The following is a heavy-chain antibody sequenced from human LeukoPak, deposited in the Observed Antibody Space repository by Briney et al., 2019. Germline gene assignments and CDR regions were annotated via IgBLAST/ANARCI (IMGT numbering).Heavy chain of an antibody. CDR2: NYYSGST. CDR3: AGDTWGKSTEV. CDR1: CVYISGYY. V-gene: IGHV4-4*08. J-gene: IGHJ6*02. Sequence: SETLSLTCTVSCVYISGYYWRWIPQPPGKGRELIGYNYYSGSTNYNPSLTTRVTRSVDTSKNQCSLKLSSVTTADTAVDYCAGDTWGKSTEVWGQGSTV. D-gene: IGHD3-16*01.